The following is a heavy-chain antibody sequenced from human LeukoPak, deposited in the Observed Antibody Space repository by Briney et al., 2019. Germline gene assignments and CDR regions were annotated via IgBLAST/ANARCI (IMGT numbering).Heavy chain of an antibody. CDR2: INHSGST. Sequence: PSETLSLTCAVYGGSFSGYYWGWIRQPPGKGLEWIGEINHSGSTNYNPSLKSRVTISVDTSKNQFSLKLSSVAAADTAVYYCARSGAFGELLGYWGQGTLVTVSS. V-gene: IGHV4-34*01. CDR1: GGSFSGYY. CDR3: ARSGAFGELLGY. D-gene: IGHD3-10*01. J-gene: IGHJ4*02.